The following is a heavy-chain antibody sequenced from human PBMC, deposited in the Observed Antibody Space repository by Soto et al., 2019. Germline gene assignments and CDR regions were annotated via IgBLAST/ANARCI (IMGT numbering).Heavy chain of an antibody. D-gene: IGHD3-10*01. CDR1: GFSLSTSGVG. V-gene: IGHV2-5*02. J-gene: IGHJ4*02. Sequence: QITLKESGPTLVNPTQPLTLTCTFSGFSLSTSGVGVGWMRKPPGKALEWIALIYWDDDKRYCPSLKSRLTITNDTSKNQVVLTIANMGPVDTATYYCAHIERVTYYYGSGIYYLFDYWGQGTLVTVSS. CDR2: IYWDDDK. CDR3: AHIERVTYYYGSGIYYLFDY.